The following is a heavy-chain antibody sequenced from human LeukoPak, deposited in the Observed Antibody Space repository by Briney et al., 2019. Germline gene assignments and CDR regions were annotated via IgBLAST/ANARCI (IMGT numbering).Heavy chain of an antibody. Sequence: GGSLRLSCAASGFTFSSYAMSWVRQAPGKGLEWVSAISGSGGSTYYADSVKGRFTISRDNSKNTLYLQMNSLRAEDTAVYYCAKDPNGRLAHCSSTSCYSDYWGQGTLVTVSS. J-gene: IGHJ4*02. CDR1: GFTFSSYA. CDR3: AKDPNGRLAHCSSTSCYSDY. CDR2: ISGSGGST. D-gene: IGHD2-2*02. V-gene: IGHV3-23*01.